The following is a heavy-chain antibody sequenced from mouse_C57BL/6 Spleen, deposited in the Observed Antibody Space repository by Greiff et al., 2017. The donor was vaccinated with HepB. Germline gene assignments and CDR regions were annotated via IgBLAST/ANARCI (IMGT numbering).Heavy chain of an antibody. CDR3: ARRTGYFDY. D-gene: IGHD4-1*01. J-gene: IGHJ2*01. V-gene: IGHV1-63*01. Sequence: QVHVKQSGAELVRPGTSVKMSCKASGYTFTNYWIGWAKQRPGHGLEWIGDIYPGGGYTNYNEKFKGKATLTADKSSSTAYMQFSSLTSEDSAIYYCARRTGYFDYWGQGTTLTVSS. CDR1: GYTFTNYW. CDR2: IYPGGGYT.